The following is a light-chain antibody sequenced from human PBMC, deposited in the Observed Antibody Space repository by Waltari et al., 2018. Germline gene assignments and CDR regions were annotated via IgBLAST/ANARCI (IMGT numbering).Light chain of an antibody. J-gene: IGLJ3*02. CDR3: SSCANTALVL. CDR1: SNNIGHYDY. CDR2: AVA. Sequence: QYALTQPASVSGSPGQSNTVSCTGTSNNIGHYDYVSWYQHHPGQAPKLLIYAVAHRPSGVSDRFSGSRSGTTASLTISGLQPEDEADYYCSSCANTALVLFGGGTKLTVL. V-gene: IGLV2-14*01.